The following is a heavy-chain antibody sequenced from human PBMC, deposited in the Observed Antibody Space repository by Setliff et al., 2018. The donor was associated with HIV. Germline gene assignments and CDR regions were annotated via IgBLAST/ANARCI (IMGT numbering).Heavy chain of an antibody. J-gene: IGHJ4*02. Sequence: GASVKVSCKASGYTFTEYYIHWVRQAPGQGLEWMGWINPKSGATKNAQKFQGRVTMTRDTSISTVYMELSSLRSDDTALYFCARRAEDLAINPPSFDYYFDYWGQGTPVTVSS. CDR2: INPKSGAT. CDR1: GYTFTEYY. CDR3: ARRAEDLAINPPSFDYYFDY. D-gene: IGHD3-9*01. V-gene: IGHV1-2*02.